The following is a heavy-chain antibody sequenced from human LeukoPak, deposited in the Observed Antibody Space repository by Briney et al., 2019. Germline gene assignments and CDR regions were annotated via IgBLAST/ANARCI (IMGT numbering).Heavy chain of an antibody. Sequence: QSGGSLRLSCAVSGLTFYTYAMSWVRQAPGKGLEWVSAISGRDGRTYYTDSVKGRFTIYRDNSKNTLYLQMDGLRAEDTAVYFCSTSPSFGSSWYQFNYWGQGALVIVSS. CDR2: ISGRDGRT. CDR1: GLTFYTYA. V-gene: IGHV3-23*01. J-gene: IGHJ4*02. CDR3: STSPSFGSSWYQFNY. D-gene: IGHD6-13*01.